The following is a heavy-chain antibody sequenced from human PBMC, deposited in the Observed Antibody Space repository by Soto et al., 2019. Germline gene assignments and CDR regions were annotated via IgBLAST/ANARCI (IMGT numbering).Heavy chain of an antibody. CDR2: LSGHGTTT. CDR3: AKDITFDSSAYNY. D-gene: IGHD3-22*01. Sequence: EVQLLESGGGLVQPGGSLRLSCTASGFTFSTYGMSWVRQAPGKGLEWVSSLSGHGTTTYYIDSVKGRFTISRDNSRNTLSLQMNSLRTEDTAVYYCAKDITFDSSAYNYWGQGILVTVSS. V-gene: IGHV3-23*01. CDR1: GFTFSTYG. J-gene: IGHJ4*02.